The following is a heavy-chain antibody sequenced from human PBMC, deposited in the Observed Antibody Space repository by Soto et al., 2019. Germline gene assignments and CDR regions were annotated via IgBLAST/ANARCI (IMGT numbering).Heavy chain of an antibody. CDR1: GGSFSGYY. CDR2: INHSGST. D-gene: IGHD3-3*01. J-gene: IGHJ2*01. CDR3: ARGGTSITIFGVVIKEGFWYFDL. V-gene: IGHV4-34*01. Sequence: QVQLQQWGAGLLKPSETLSLTCAVYGGSFSGYYWSWIRQPPGKGLEWIGEINHSGSTNYNPSLKRRVTISVDTSMNQFSLKLSSVTAAGTSVYYCARGGTSITIFGVVIKEGFWYFDLWGRGTLVTVSS.